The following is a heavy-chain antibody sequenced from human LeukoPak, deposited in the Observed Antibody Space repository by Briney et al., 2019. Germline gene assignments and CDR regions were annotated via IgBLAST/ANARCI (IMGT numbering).Heavy chain of an antibody. J-gene: IGHJ5*02. V-gene: IGHV4-39*02. D-gene: IGHD2-2*01. CDR1: GGSISSSSYY. Sequence: PSETLSLTCTVSGGSISSSSYYWAWIRQPPGTGLEWIGSIYYSGSTYYNPTLKSRVTISVDTSKNQFSLKLSSVTAADTAVYYCARDIVVVPDTSAPNWFDPWGQGTLVTVSS. CDR3: ARDIVVVPDTSAPNWFDP. CDR2: IYYSGST.